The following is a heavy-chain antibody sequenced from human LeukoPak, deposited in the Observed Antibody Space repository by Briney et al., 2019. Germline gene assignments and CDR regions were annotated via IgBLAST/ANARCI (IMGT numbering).Heavy chain of an antibody. V-gene: IGHV3-30*18. J-gene: IGHJ6*02. D-gene: IGHD5-18*01. Sequence: GRSLRLSCAASGFTFSSYGMHWVRQAPGKGLEWVAVISYDGSNKYYADSVKGRFTISRDNSKNTLYLQMNSLRAEDTAVYYCAKHRGYSYGSLGMDVWGQGTAVTVSS. CDR3: AKHRGYSYGSLGMDV. CDR1: GFTFSSYG. CDR2: ISYDGSNK.